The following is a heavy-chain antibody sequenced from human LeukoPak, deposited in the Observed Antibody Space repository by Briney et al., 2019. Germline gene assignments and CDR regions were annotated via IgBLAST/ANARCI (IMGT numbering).Heavy chain of an antibody. J-gene: IGHJ6*03. Sequence: SETLSLTCTVSGGSISSYYWSWIRQPAGKGLEWIGRIYTSGSTNYNPSLKSRVTMSVDTSKNQFSLKLSSVTAADTAVYYCARDCREVRGSIDYYMDVWGKGTTVTISS. CDR1: GGSISSYY. V-gene: IGHV4-4*07. CDR3: ARDCREVRGSIDYYMDV. D-gene: IGHD3-10*01. CDR2: IYTSGST.